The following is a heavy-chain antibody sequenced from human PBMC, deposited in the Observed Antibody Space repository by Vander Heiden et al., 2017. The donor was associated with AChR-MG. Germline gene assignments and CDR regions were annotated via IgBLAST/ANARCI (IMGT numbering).Heavy chain of an antibody. V-gene: IGHV3-30-3*01. D-gene: IGHD1-26*01. CDR3: ARDLRGGSDY. Sequence: QVQLVESGGGVVQPGRSLRLSCAAPGFTFSSYAMHWVRQAPGKGLEWVAVISYDGSNKYYADSVKGRFTISRDNSKNTLYLQMNSLRAEDTAVYYCARDLRGGSDYWGQGTLVTVSS. J-gene: IGHJ4*02. CDR2: ISYDGSNK. CDR1: GFTFSSYA.